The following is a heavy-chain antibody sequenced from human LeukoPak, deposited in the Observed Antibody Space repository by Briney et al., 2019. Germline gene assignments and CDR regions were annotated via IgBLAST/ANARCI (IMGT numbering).Heavy chain of an antibody. CDR2: INHSGST. Sequence: SETLSLTCAVYGGSFSGYYWSWLRQPPGKGLEWIGEINHSGSTNYNPSLKSRVTISVDTSKNQFSLKLSSVTAADTAVYYFASIPYYYDSSGYYYWGQGTLVTVSS. D-gene: IGHD3-22*01. CDR3: ASIPYYYDSSGYYY. J-gene: IGHJ4*02. V-gene: IGHV4-34*01. CDR1: GGSFSGYY.